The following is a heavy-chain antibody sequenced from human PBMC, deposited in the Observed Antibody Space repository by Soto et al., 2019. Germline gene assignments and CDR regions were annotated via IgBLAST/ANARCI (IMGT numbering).Heavy chain of an antibody. CDR2: INPSGGKT. CDR3: ARDEYHYGSGSSYSTLDD. D-gene: IGHD3-10*01. J-gene: IGHJ4*02. Sequence: ASVKVSCKASGYTFTNHYIHWVRQGPGQGPEWMGTINPSGGKTDYAQKFKGRVTLTSDTPTSTVYMELRSLRSEGTAIYYCARDEYHYGSGSSYSTLDDWGQGTLVTVSS. CDR1: GYTFTNHY. V-gene: IGHV1-46*01.